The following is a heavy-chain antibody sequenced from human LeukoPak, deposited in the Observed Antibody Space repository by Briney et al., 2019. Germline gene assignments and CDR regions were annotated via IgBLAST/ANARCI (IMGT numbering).Heavy chain of an antibody. J-gene: IGHJ4*01. Sequence: SETLSLTCTVSGGSISSYYWSWIRQPAGKGLEWIGRIYTSGSTNYNPSLKSRVTISVDTSKNQVSLNLRSVTVADTAIYYCARLDHSLWITDYWGHGTLVTVSS. CDR2: IYTSGST. V-gene: IGHV4-4*07. D-gene: IGHD2-2*03. CDR1: GGSISSYY. CDR3: ARLDHSLWITDY.